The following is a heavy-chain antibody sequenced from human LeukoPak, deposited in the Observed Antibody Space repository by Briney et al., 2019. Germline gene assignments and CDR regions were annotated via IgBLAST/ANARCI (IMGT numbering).Heavy chain of an antibody. CDR1: GFTFDDHD. CDR2: INWNGGST. Sequence: PGGSLRLSCAASGFTFDDHDMSWVRQAPGKGLEWVSNINWNGGSTGYADSVKGRFTISRDNAKNSLYLQMNSLRAEDTAFYYCARGKMVGATAWGGLDYWGQGTLVTVSS. J-gene: IGHJ4*02. CDR3: ARGKMVGATAWGGLDY. V-gene: IGHV3-20*04. D-gene: IGHD1-26*01.